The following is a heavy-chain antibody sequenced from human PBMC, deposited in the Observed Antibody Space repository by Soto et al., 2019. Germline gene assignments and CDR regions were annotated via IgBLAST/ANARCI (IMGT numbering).Heavy chain of an antibody. V-gene: IGHV3-53*01. CDR2: IYSGGST. Sequence: EVQLVESGGGLIQPGGSLRLSCAASGFTVSSNYMSWVPQAPGKGLEWVSVIYSGGSTYYADSVKGRFTISRDNSKNTLYLQMNSLRDEETAVYYCAREVGGWGNWFDPWGQGTMVTVSS. J-gene: IGHJ5*02. CDR3: AREVGGWGNWFDP. D-gene: IGHD6-19*01. CDR1: GFTVSSNY.